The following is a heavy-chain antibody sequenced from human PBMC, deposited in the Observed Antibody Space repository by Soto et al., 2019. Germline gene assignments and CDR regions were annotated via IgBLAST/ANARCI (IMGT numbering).Heavy chain of an antibody. D-gene: IGHD3-16*01. CDR1: GFTLSHYW. V-gene: IGHV3-7*05. CDR3: ARNTLG. Sequence: GGSLRLSCTASGFTLSHYWMSLARQTPGKGLEWVANIGPDGSQRSYVDSVNGRFTISRDNAKSSLYLQMSSLRAEDTAVYYCARNTLGWGQGSRVTVCS. CDR2: IGPDGSQR. J-gene: IGHJ4*02.